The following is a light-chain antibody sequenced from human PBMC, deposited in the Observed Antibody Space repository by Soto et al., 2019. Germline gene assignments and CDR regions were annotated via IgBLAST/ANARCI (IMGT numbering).Light chain of an antibody. CDR2: HVS. V-gene: IGLV2-14*03. Sequence: QSALTQPASVSGSPGQSITISCTGTSSDVGGYNYVSWYQQHPGKAPKLMIYHVSNRPSGVSNRFSGSKSGNTASLTISGLLAEDEADYYCSSYASSSTLYVFGAGTKLTVL. J-gene: IGLJ1*01. CDR1: SSDVGGYNY. CDR3: SSYASSSTLYV.